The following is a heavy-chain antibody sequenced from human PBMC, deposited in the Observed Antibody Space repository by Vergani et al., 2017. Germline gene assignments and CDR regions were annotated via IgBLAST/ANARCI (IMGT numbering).Heavy chain of an antibody. V-gene: IGHV4-61*02. J-gene: IGHJ5*02. CDR2: IYTSGST. Sequence: QVQLQESGPGLVKPSQNLSLTCTVSGGSISSGSYYWSWIRQPAGKGLEWIGRIYTSGSTNYNPSLKSRVTISVDTSKNQFSLKLSSVTAADTAVYYCARVIINIADSYNWFDPWGQGTLVTVSS. CDR3: ARVIINIADSYNWFDP. CDR1: GGSISSGSYY. D-gene: IGHD6-13*01.